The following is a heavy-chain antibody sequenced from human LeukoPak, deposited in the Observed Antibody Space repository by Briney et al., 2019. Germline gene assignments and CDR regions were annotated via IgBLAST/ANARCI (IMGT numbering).Heavy chain of an antibody. V-gene: IGHV4-61*01. J-gene: IGHJ4*02. CDR2: IYYSGST. CDR3: ARVGRIAAAGTFDY. D-gene: IGHD6-13*01. Sequence: PSETLSLTCTVSGGFFISSSYYWSWIRQPPGKGLEWIGYIYYSGSTNYNPSLKSRVTISVDTSKNQFSLKLSSVTAADTAVYYCARVGRIAAAGTFDYWGQGTLVTVSS. CDR1: GGFFISSSYY.